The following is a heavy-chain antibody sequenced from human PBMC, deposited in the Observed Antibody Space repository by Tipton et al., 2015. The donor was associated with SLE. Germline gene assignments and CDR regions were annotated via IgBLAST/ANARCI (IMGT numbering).Heavy chain of an antibody. D-gene: IGHD4-23*01. CDR2: IFPGDSDT. V-gene: IGHV5-51*03. CDR3: ARWETVAVSCFDY. Sequence: QLVQSGAEVKKPGEPLKISCKGSGYSFGNFWIAWVRQMPGRGLEWMGIIFPGDSDTRYSPSLQGQVIMSVDKSINTAYLEWSSLKASDTAIYYCARWETVAVSCFDYWGQGTLVTVSS. J-gene: IGHJ4*02. CDR1: GYSFGNFW.